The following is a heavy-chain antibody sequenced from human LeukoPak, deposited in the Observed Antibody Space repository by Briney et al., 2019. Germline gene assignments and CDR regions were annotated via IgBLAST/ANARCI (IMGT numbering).Heavy chain of an antibody. Sequence: ASVKVSCKASGYTFTGYYMHWVRQAPGQGLGWMGWINPNSGGTNYAQKCQGRVTMTRDTSISTAYMELSRLRSDDTAVYYCARDYGSGSSYYVLNWFDPWGQGTLVTVSS. J-gene: IGHJ5*02. V-gene: IGHV1-2*02. CDR3: ARDYGSGSSYYVLNWFDP. D-gene: IGHD3-10*01. CDR1: GYTFTGYY. CDR2: INPNSGGT.